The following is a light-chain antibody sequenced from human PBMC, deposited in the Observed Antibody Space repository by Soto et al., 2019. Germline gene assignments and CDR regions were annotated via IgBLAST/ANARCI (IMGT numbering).Light chain of an antibody. CDR1: QSISTW. Sequence: DIPMTQSPSTLSASVGDRVTITCRASQSISTWLAWYQHKPGKAPNLLIYKASNLESGVPSRFSGSGSGTEFSLTISSLQPNDVATYYCQQYGRFRTFGQGTKVEIK. J-gene: IGKJ1*01. CDR3: QQYGRFRT. CDR2: KAS. V-gene: IGKV1-5*03.